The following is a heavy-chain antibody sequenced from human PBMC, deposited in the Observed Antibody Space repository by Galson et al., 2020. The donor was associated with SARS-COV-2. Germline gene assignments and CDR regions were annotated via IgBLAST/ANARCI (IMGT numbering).Heavy chain of an antibody. CDR3: AREGYSSSRNLDY. Sequence: ASESLSLTCTVSGGSISSGDYYWSWIRQPPGKGLEWIGYIHYSGSTYYNPSLKSRVTISVDTSKNQFSLKLSSATAADTAVYYCAREGYSSSRNLDYWGQGTLVTVSS. CDR1: GGSISSGDYY. D-gene: IGHD6-13*01. J-gene: IGHJ4*02. CDR2: IHYSGST. V-gene: IGHV4-30-4*01.